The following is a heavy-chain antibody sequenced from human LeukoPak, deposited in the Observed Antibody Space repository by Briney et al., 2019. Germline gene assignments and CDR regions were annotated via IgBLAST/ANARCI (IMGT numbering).Heavy chain of an antibody. D-gene: IGHD3-10*01. J-gene: IGHJ4*02. CDR3: ARGVRRFGELSDY. CDR2: INHSRST. Sequence: SETLSLTCAVYGRSFSPYYWSWIRQSPDKGLEWIGEINHSRSTNYNPSLKSRVTISVDTSKNQFSLKLSSVTAADTAVYYCARGVRRFGELSDYWGQGTLVTVSS. V-gene: IGHV4-34*01. CDR1: GRSFSPYY.